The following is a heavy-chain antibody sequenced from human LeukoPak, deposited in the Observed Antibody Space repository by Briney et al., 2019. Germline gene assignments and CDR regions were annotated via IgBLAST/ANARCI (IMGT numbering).Heavy chain of an antibody. CDR3: ARDRDYDSSVDY. CDR2: INPSGGST. J-gene: IGHJ4*02. D-gene: IGHD3-22*01. Sequence: ASVKVSCKASGYTFTNYGFSWVRQAPGQGLEWMGIINPSGGSTSYAQKFQGRVTMTRDTSTSTVYMELSSLRSEDTAVYYCARDRDYDSSVDYWGQGTLVTVSS. CDR1: GYTFTNYG. V-gene: IGHV1-46*01.